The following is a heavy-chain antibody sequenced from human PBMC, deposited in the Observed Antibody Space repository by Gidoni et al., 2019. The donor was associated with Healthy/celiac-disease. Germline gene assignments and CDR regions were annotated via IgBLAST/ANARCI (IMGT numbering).Heavy chain of an antibody. D-gene: IGHD3-16*02. J-gene: IGHJ4*02. Sequence: VQLLESGGGLVQPGGSLRLSCAASGFPFSSYAMSWVRQAPGKGLDWVSAISGSGGSTYYADSVKGRFTISRDNSKNTLYLQMNSLRAEDTAVYYCAKGEYDYVWGSYRAKPDYWGQGTLVTVSS. CDR1: GFPFSSYA. CDR3: AKGEYDYVWGSYRAKPDY. CDR2: ISGSGGST. V-gene: IGHV3-23*01.